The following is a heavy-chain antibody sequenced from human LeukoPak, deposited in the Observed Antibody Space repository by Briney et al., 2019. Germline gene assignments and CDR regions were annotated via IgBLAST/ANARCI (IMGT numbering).Heavy chain of an antibody. J-gene: IGHJ4*02. D-gene: IGHD5-24*01. CDR1: GASIGSFY. CDR3: ARGGPRTDDYNFDY. Sequence: SETLSLTCSVSGASIGSFYWSWIRQTPGKGLEWIGYVYDGGKTYYNPSLKGRVSISVDTSNNQFSLKLRSVTAADTAVYYCARGGPRTDDYNFDYWGQGTLVSVSS. V-gene: IGHV4-59*01. CDR2: VYDGGKT.